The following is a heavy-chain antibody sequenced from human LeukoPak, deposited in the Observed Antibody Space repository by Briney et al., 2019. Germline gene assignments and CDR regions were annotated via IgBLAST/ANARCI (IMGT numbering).Heavy chain of an antibody. D-gene: IGHD6-19*01. CDR2: ISWNSVSI. CDR3: AKDKGVAVTGAPTYGMDV. J-gene: IGHJ6*02. Sequence: GRSLRLSCAASGFTFDDYAMHWVRQAPGKGLEWVSSISWNSVSIGYADSVKGRFTISRDNTKNSLYLQMNSLRAEDTALYYCAKDKGVAVTGAPTYGMDVWGQGTTVTVSS. CDR1: GFTFDDYA. V-gene: IGHV3-9*01.